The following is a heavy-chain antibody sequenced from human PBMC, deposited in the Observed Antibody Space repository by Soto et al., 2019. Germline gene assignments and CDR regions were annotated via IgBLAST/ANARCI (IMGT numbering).Heavy chain of an antibody. J-gene: IGHJ4*02. V-gene: IGHV1-18*01. D-gene: IGHD3-22*01. CDR3: ARDMYYYDSSGYYYPYFDY. Sequence: ASVKVSWKASGYTFTSYGISWVRQAPGQGLEWMGWISAYNGNTNYAQKLQGRVTMTTDTSTSTAYMELRSLRSDDTAVYYCARDMYYYDSSGYYYPYFDYWGQGTLVTVSS. CDR2: ISAYNGNT. CDR1: GYTFTSYG.